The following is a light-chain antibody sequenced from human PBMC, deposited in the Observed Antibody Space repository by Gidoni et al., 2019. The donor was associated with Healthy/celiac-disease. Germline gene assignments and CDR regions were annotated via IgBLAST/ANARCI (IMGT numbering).Light chain of an antibody. Sequence: EIALTQSPATLSLSPGERATLSCGASQSVSSSYLAWYQQKPGLAPRLLIYDASSRATGIPDRFSGSVSGTDFTLTISRLEPEDFAVYYCQQYGSSPITFGQGTRLEIK. CDR3: QQYGSSPIT. CDR1: QSVSSSY. CDR2: DAS. V-gene: IGKV3D-20*01. J-gene: IGKJ5*01.